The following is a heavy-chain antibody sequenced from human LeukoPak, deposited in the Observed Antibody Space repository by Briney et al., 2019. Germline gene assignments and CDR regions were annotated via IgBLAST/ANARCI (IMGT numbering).Heavy chain of an antibody. CDR2: IKQDGSEK. V-gene: IGHV3-7*01. CDR1: GFTFSSYG. J-gene: IGHJ4*02. CDR3: ARDHLWGSDY. Sequence: GGSLRLSCAASGFTFSSYGMSWVRQAPGKGLEWVANIKQDGSEKYYVDSVKGRFTISKDNAKNSLYLQMNSLRAEDTAVYYCARDHLWGSDYWGQGTLVTVSS. D-gene: IGHD3-16*01.